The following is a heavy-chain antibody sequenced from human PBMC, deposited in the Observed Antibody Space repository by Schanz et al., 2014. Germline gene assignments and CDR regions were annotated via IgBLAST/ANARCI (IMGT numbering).Heavy chain of an antibody. V-gene: IGHV4-39*01. Sequence: QLQLQESGPGLVKPSETLSLTCTVSGGSISSGIYYWGWIRQSPGKGLEWLGNINYSGVPYYNPPLKSQAPIPAATSKKQFSLHLSSVTASDTAVYYCARRGAEYSSSPPWFDPWGQGTLVTVSS. CDR3: ARRGAEYSSSPPWFDP. CDR1: GGSISSGIYY. J-gene: IGHJ5*02. CDR2: INYSGVP. D-gene: IGHD6-6*01.